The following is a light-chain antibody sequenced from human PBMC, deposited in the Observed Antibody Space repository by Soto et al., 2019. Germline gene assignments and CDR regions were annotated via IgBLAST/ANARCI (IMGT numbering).Light chain of an antibody. V-gene: IGKV1-13*02. Sequence: AIQLTQSPSSLSASVGDRVTITCRASQGISSALAWYQQKPGKAPKLLIYDASSLESGVPSRFSGSGSGTDFTLPLNSLQPEDFATYYCQQFNSYPITFGQGTRLEIK. CDR2: DAS. J-gene: IGKJ5*01. CDR3: QQFNSYPIT. CDR1: QGISSA.